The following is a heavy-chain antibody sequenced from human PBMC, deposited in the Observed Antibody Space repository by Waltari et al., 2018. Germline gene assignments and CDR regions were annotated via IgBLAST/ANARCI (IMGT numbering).Heavy chain of an antibody. CDR3: AREKQQLGLPFDY. Sequence: QVQLQESGPGLVKPSETLSLTCAVSGYSISSGYYWGWIRQPPGKGLEWIGSIYHSGSTYYNPSLKSRVTISVDTSKNQFSLKLSSVTAADTAVYYCAREKQQLGLPFDYWGQGTLVTVSS. CDR2: IYHSGST. CDR1: GYSISSGYY. D-gene: IGHD6-13*01. V-gene: IGHV4-38-2*02. J-gene: IGHJ4*02.